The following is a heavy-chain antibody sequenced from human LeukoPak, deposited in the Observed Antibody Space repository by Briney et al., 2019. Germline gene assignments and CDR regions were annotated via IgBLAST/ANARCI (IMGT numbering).Heavy chain of an antibody. CDR1: GFTFSTYW. CDR3: ARSYGMDV. Sequence: GGSLRLSCAASGFTFSTYWMHWVRQAPGKGPVWVSRINSDGSSTIYADSVKGRFTISRDNAKSTLYPQMNSLRAEDTAVYYCARSYGMDVWGQGTTVTVSS. J-gene: IGHJ6*02. CDR2: INSDGSST. V-gene: IGHV3-74*01.